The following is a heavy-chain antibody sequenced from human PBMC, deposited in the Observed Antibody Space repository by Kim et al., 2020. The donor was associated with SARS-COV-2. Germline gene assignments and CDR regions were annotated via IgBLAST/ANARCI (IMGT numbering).Heavy chain of an antibody. CDR1: GGSISSYY. V-gene: IGHV4-59*13. CDR3: ARDRAAVAGTPYFDY. D-gene: IGHD6-19*01. CDR2: IYYSGST. J-gene: IGHJ4*02. Sequence: SETLSLTCTVSGGSISSYYWSWIRQPPGKGLEWIGYIYYSGSTNYNPSLKSRVTISVDTSKNQFSLKLSSVTAADTAVYYCARDRAAVAGTPYFDYWGQGTLVTVSS.